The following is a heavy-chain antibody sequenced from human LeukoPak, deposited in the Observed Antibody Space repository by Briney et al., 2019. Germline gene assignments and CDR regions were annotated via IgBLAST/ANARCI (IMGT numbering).Heavy chain of an antibody. J-gene: IGHJ3*02. CDR2: ISYDGSNK. D-gene: IGHD5-12*01. Sequence: GGSLRLSCAASGFTFSSYGMHWVRQAPGKGLEWVAVISYDGSNKYYADSVKGRFTISRDNPKNTLYLQMNSLRAEDTAVYYCAKDFRGYSGYDSGAFDIWGQGTMVTVSS. V-gene: IGHV3-30*18. CDR1: GFTFSSYG. CDR3: AKDFRGYSGYDSGAFDI.